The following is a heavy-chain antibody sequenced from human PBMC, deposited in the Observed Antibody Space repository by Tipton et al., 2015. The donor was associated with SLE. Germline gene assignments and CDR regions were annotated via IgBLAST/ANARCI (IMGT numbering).Heavy chain of an antibody. Sequence: VQLVQSGGGLVQPGGSLRLSCAASGFTFSSYWMSWVRQAPGKGLEWVANIKQDGSEKYYVDSVKGRFTISRDNAKNSLYLQMNSLRAEDTAVYYCARLAVALYYYYGMDVWGQGTTVTVSS. CDR3: ARLAVALYYYYGMDV. D-gene: IGHD6-19*01. V-gene: IGHV3-7*01. CDR2: IKQDGSEK. CDR1: GFTFSSYW. J-gene: IGHJ6*02.